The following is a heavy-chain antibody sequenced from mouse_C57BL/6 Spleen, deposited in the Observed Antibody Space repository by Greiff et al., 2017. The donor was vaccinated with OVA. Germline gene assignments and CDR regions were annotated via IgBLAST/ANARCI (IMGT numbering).Heavy chain of an antibody. J-gene: IGHJ3*01. CDR1: GYAFSSSW. CDR3: ASYDGYYGFAY. CDR2: IYPGDGDT. Sequence: VKLQESGPELVKPGASVKISCKASGYAFSSSWMNWVKQRPGKGLEWIGRIYPGDGDTNYNGKFKGKATLTADKSSSTAYMQLSSLTSEDSAVYFCASYDGYYGFAYWGQGTLVTVSA. V-gene: IGHV1-82*01. D-gene: IGHD2-3*01.